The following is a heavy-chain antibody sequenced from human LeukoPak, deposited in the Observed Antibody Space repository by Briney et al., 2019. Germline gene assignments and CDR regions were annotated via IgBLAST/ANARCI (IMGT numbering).Heavy chain of an antibody. D-gene: IGHD3-10*01. CDR1: GGSISSGDYY. Sequence: SQTLSLTCTVSGGSISSGDYYWSWIRQPPGKGLEWIGYIYYSGSTYYNPSLKSRVTISVDTSKNQFSLKLSSVTAADTAVYYCARSPRVAVRGVIVNRAHYYYYGLDVWGKGTTVTVSS. CDR2: IYYSGST. J-gene: IGHJ6*04. V-gene: IGHV4-30-4*01. CDR3: ARSPRVAVRGVIVNRAHYYYYGLDV.